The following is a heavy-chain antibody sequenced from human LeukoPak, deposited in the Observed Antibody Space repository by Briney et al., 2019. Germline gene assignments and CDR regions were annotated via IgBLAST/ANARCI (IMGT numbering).Heavy chain of an antibody. CDR3: ARSGDPDY. Sequence: QTGGSLRLSCAASGFTFSNYNINWVRQAPGKGLEWVSYISSSSSTIFYADSMKGRFTISRDNAKNSLYLQMNSLRAEDTAVYYCARSGDPDYWGQGTLVTVSS. CDR2: ISSSSSTI. J-gene: IGHJ4*02. CDR1: GFTFSNYN. V-gene: IGHV3-48*01. D-gene: IGHD2-21*02.